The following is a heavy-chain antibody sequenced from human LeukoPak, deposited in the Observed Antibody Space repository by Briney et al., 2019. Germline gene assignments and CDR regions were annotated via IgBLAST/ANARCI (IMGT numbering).Heavy chain of an antibody. J-gene: IGHJ4*02. CDR2: INHSGST. CDR1: GGSFSGYY. Sequence: PSETLSLTCAVYGGSFSGYYWSWIRQPPGKGLEWIGEINHSGSTNYNPSLKSRVTISVDTSKNQFSLKLSSVTAADTAVYYCARARSGYYPFDYWGQGTLVTVSS. V-gene: IGHV4-34*01. D-gene: IGHD3-3*01. CDR3: ARARSGYYPFDY.